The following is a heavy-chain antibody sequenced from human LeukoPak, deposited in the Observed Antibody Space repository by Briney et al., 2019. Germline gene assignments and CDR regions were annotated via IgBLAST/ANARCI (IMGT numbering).Heavy chain of an antibody. Sequence: GGSLRLSCAASGFTFSSYSMNRVRQAPGKGLDGVSSISSSYIYYADSVKGRFTISRDNAKNSLYLQMNSLRAEDTAVYYCAREGSTPPNWFDPWGQGTLVTVSS. CDR2: ISSSYI. J-gene: IGHJ5*02. CDR1: GFTFSSYS. CDR3: AREGSTPPNWFDP. V-gene: IGHV3-21*01.